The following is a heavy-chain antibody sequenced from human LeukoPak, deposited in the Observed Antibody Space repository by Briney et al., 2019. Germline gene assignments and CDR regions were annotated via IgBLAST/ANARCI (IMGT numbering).Heavy chain of an antibody. J-gene: IGHJ4*02. D-gene: IGHD4-23*01. CDR1: GGTFSSYT. V-gene: IGHV1-69*02. Sequence: GASVKVSCKASGGTFSSYTISWVRQAPGQGLEWMGMIIPILGIANYAQKFQGRATITADKSTSTAYMELSSLRSEDTAVYYCARGPLFGATVVGLFDYWGQGTLVTVSP. CDR2: IIPILGIA. CDR3: ARGPLFGATVVGLFDY.